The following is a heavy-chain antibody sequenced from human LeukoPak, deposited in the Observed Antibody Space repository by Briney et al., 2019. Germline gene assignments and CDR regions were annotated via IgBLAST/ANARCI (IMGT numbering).Heavy chain of an antibody. V-gene: IGHV4-31*03. Sequence: SQTLSLTCTVSGGSISSGGYYWSWIRQHPGKGLEWIGYIYYSGSTYYNPSLKSRVTISVDTSKNQFSLKLSSVTAADTAVYYCARGLYSSSSWFDPWGQGTLVTVSS. D-gene: IGHD6-6*01. CDR2: IYYSGST. CDR3: ARGLYSSSSWFDP. CDR1: GGSISSGGYY. J-gene: IGHJ5*02.